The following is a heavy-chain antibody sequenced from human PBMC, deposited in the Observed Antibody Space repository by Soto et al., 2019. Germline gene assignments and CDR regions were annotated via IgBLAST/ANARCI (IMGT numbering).Heavy chain of an antibody. CDR1: GFTFSSYS. CDR3: TRARYFGWLFYN. D-gene: IGHD3-9*01. V-gene: IGHV3-7*01. Sequence: GGSLRLSCAASGFTFSSYSMSWVRQAPGKGLEWVANIKQDGSEKYYVDSVKGRFTISRDNAKNSLYLQMNSLRAEDTAVYYCTRARYFGWLFYNWGQGTLVTVSS. J-gene: IGHJ4*02. CDR2: IKQDGSEK.